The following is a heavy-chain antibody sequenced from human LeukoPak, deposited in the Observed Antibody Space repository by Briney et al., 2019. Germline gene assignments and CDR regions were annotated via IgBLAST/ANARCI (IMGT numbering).Heavy chain of an antibody. CDR3: ARESENPP. Sequence: AASVKVSCKASGYTFTAYYVHWVRQAPGQGLEWMGWINPNSGGTNYAQKFQGRVTMTRDTSISTAYMELSRLRSDDTAVYYGARESENPPWGQGTLVTVSS. V-gene: IGHV1-2*02. D-gene: IGHD1-14*01. CDR2: INPNSGGT. CDR1: GYTFTAYY. J-gene: IGHJ4*02.